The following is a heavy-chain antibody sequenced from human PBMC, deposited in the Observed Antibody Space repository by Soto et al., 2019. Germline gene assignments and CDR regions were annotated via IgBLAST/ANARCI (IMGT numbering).Heavy chain of an antibody. CDR3: ARAPKMTTVTPNWFDP. V-gene: IGHV1-2*02. J-gene: IGHJ5*02. D-gene: IGHD4-4*01. CDR1: GYTFASYA. Sequence: ASVKVSCKASGYTFASYAMHWVRQAPGQGLEWMGWINANSGDTKYAQKFQGRVTMTRDTSISTAYMELSRLRSDDTAVYYCARAPKMTTVTPNWFDPWGQGTLVTVSS. CDR2: INANSGDT.